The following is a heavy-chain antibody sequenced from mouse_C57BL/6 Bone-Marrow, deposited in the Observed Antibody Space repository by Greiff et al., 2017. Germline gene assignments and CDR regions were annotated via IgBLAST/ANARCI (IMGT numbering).Heavy chain of an antibody. CDR2: IYPSSGNT. CDR1: GYTFTSYG. D-gene: IGHD2-3*01. J-gene: IGHJ3*01. CDR3: AREVADDGDYLAY. V-gene: IGHV1-81*01. Sequence: VKLMESGAELARPGASVKLSCKASGYTFTSYGISWVKQRTGQGLEWIGEIYPSSGNTYYNEKFKGKATLTADKSSSTAYMELRSLPSEDSAVYCCAREVADDGDYLAYWGQGTLVTVSA.